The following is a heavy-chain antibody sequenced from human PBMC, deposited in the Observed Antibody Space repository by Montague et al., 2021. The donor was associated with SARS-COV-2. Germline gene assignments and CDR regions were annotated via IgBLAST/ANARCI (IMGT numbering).Heavy chain of an antibody. Sequence: SLRLSCAASGFTFSSYEMNWVRQAPGKGLEWISYISTRGETIYYADSVKDRFTISRDNAENSLYLQMNSLRAEDTAVYYCARDEGYSGYDWFDPWGQGTLVTVSS. CDR1: GFTFSSYE. CDR3: ARDEGYSGYDWFDP. V-gene: IGHV3-48*03. D-gene: IGHD5-12*01. CDR2: ISTRGETI. J-gene: IGHJ5*02.